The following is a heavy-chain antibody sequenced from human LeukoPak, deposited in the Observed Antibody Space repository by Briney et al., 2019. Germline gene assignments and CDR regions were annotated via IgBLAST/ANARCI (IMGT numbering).Heavy chain of an antibody. J-gene: IGHJ4*02. CDR1: GFTFDDYA. Sequence: PGGSLRLSCAASGFTFDDYAMHWVRQAPGKGLEWVSGISWNSGSIGYADSVKGRFTISRDNAKNSLYLQMNSLRAEDTALYYCAKDTRTGDYWGQGTLVTVSS. CDR3: AKDTRTGDY. V-gene: IGHV3-9*01. CDR2: ISWNSGSI.